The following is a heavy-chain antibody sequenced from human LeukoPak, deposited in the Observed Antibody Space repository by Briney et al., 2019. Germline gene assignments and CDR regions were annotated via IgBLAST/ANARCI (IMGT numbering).Heavy chain of an antibody. CDR1: GFTFISYD. Sequence: GGSLRLSCADSGFTFISYDMHWVRQPTGKGLEWVSAICTAGDTYYPGSVKGRFTISRENAKNSLYLQMNSLGAGDMAVYYCARGGTNGETNFDYWGQGTLVTVSS. D-gene: IGHD2-2*01. V-gene: IGHV3-13*04. CDR2: ICTAGDT. CDR3: ARGGTNGETNFDY. J-gene: IGHJ4*02.